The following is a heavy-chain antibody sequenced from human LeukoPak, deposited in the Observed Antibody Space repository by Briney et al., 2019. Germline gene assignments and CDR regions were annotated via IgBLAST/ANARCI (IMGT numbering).Heavy chain of an antibody. CDR1: NHSIIETDD. Sequence: PSETLSLTCLVSNHSIIETDDWAWIRQTPGKGLEGIGSFFVSPSTHYTPPLHSQHTFSLVSSHHLFSLAMPSVTASDTAVYHCVRVLDSGNTWYFFDLWGQGIRVVVS. V-gene: IGHV4-38-2*02. D-gene: IGHD1-1*01. J-gene: IGHJ4*02. CDR2: FFVSPST. CDR3: VRVLDSGNTWYFFDL.